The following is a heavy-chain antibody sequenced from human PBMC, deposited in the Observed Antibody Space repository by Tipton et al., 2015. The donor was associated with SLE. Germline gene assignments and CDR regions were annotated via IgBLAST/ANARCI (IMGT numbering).Heavy chain of an antibody. CDR2: FYYSGST. D-gene: IGHD3-10*01. J-gene: IGHJ6*02. CDR3: ARDGVYGMDV. CDR1: GGSISSHY. V-gene: IGHV4-59*11. Sequence: TLSLTCTVSGGSISSHYWSWIRQPPGKGLAWIGYFYYSGSTNYNPSPKSRFTISVDTSKNQFSLKLSSVTAAVTAVYYCARDGVYGMDVWGQGTTVTVSS.